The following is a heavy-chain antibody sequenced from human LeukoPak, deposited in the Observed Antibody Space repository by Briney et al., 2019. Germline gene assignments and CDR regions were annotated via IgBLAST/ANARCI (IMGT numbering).Heavy chain of an antibody. V-gene: IGHV3-33*01. CDR3: ATHRNSGKYYDY. D-gene: IGHD1-26*01. CDR2: IYYDGSNQ. J-gene: IGHJ4*02. CDR1: GLRFRNYG. Sequence: GGSLRLSCVVSGLRFRNYGMHWVRQAPGKGLEWVAVIYYDGSNQYYADSVKGRFPVSSDNAKNTLYLQMDSLSAEDTAVYYCATHRNSGKYYDYWGQGTLVTVSS.